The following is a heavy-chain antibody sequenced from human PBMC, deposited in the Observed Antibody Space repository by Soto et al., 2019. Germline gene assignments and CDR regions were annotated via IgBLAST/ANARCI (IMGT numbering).Heavy chain of an antibody. V-gene: IGHV4-39*01. Sequence: SETLSLTCTVSGGSISSSSYYWGWIRHPPGKGLEWIGSIYYSGSTYYNPSLKSRVTISVDTSKNQFSLKLSSVTAADTAVYYCARQGGYYYYGMDVWGQGTTVTSP. CDR1: GGSISSSSYY. CDR2: IYYSGST. D-gene: IGHD1-26*01. J-gene: IGHJ6*02. CDR3: ARQGGYYYYGMDV.